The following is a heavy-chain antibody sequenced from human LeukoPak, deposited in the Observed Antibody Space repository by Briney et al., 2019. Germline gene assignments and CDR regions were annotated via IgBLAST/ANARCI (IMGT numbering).Heavy chain of an antibody. V-gene: IGHV2-5*02. CDR2: IYRDDDK. J-gene: IGHJ4*02. Sequence: ESGPTLVNPTQTLTLTCTFSGFSLSTSGVGVGWIRQPPGKALEWLALIYRDDDKRYSPSLRSRLTTTKDTSKNQVVLTMTNMGPVDTATYYCARTLLAYCGGDCYSGDYWGQGTLVTVSS. CDR1: GFSLSTSGVG. CDR3: ARTLLAYCGGDCYSGDY. D-gene: IGHD2-21*02.